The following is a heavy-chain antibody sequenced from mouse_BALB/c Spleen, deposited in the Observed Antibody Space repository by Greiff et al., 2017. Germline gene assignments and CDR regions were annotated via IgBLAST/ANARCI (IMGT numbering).Heavy chain of an antibody. J-gene: IGHJ4*01. CDR3: ARGSSGYAMDY. CDR1: GYTFTDYA. CDR2: ISTYYGNT. Sequence: QVQLKESGPELVRPGVSVKISCKGSGYTFTDYAMHWVKQSHAKSLEWIGVISTYYGNTNYNQKFKGKATMTVDKSSSTAYMELARLTSEDSAIYYCARGSSGYAMDYWGQGTSVTVAS. D-gene: IGHD3-1*01. V-gene: IGHV1-67*01.